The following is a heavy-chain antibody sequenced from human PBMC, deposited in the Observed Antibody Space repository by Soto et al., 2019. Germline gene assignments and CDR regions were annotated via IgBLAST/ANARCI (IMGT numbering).Heavy chain of an antibody. Sequence: VASVKVSCKASGYTFTSYGISWVRQAPGQGLEWMGWISAYNGNTNYAQKLQGRVTMTTDTSTSTAYMELRSLRSDDTAVYYCARAIAVAGRQRFDPWGQGTLVTVSS. D-gene: IGHD6-19*01. CDR1: GYTFTSYG. J-gene: IGHJ5*02. V-gene: IGHV1-18*01. CDR2: ISAYNGNT. CDR3: ARAIAVAGRQRFDP.